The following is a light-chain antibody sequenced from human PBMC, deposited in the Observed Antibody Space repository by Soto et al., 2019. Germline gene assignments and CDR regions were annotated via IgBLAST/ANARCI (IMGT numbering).Light chain of an antibody. J-gene: IGLJ1*01. CDR1: SGHSSYA. CDR2: LNSDGSH. V-gene: IGLV4-69*01. Sequence: QSVLTQSPSASASLGASVKLTCTLSSGHSSYAIAWHQQQPEKGPRYLMKLNSDGSHSRGDGLPDRFSGSSSGAERYLTISSLQSEDEADYYCQTGGTGIHVFGTGTKLTVL. CDR3: QTGGTGIHV.